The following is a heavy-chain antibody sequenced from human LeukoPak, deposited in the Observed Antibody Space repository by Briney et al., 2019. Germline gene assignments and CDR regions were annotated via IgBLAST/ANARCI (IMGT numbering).Heavy chain of an antibody. CDR2: IYRGGST. Sequence: GGSLRLSCAASGFTVSSNYMSWVRQAPGKGLEWVSVIYRGGSTYYADSVKGRFTISRDNSKNTLYLQMNILRAEDTAVYYCARIDYGSGSYYDYWGQGTLVTVSS. D-gene: IGHD3-10*01. V-gene: IGHV3-53*01. CDR1: GFTVSSNY. J-gene: IGHJ4*02. CDR3: ARIDYGSGSYYDY.